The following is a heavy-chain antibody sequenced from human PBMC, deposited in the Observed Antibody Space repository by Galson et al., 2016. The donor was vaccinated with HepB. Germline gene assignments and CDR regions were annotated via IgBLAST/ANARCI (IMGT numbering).Heavy chain of an antibody. Sequence: SLRLSCVASGFTFSRDSMIWVRQAPGKGLEWVSSISSGSDGYIYYADSVKGRFTISRDNAKNSLLLQMNSLRAEDTAVYYCARVRYSSSWYVLWYFDLWGRGTLVTVSS. V-gene: IGHV3-21*01. CDR2: ISSGSDGYI. CDR3: ARVRYSSSWYVLWYFDL. J-gene: IGHJ2*01. D-gene: IGHD6-13*01. CDR1: GFTFSRDS.